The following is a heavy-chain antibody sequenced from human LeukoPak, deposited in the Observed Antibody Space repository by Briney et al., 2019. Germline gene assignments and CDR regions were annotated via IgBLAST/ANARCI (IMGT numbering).Heavy chain of an antibody. CDR3: AKEGCSSTSCYGGYYYYYMDV. CDR1: GFTFSSYG. CDR2: IWYDGSSK. V-gene: IGHV3-30*02. J-gene: IGHJ6*03. Sequence: PGGSLRLSCAASGFTFSSYGMHWVRQAPGKGLEWVAVIWYDGSSKYYADSVKGRFTISRDNSKNTLYLQMNSLRAEDTAVYYCAKEGCSSTSCYGGYYYYYMDVWGKGTTVTVSS. D-gene: IGHD2-2*01.